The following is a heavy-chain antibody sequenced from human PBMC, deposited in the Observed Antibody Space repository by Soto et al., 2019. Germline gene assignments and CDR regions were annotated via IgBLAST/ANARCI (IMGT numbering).Heavy chain of an antibody. CDR1: GSSISSYF. CDR3: ERAEYYGRAQVGYLDY. D-gene: IGHD2-21*01. CDR2: IYYSGST. V-gene: IGHV4-59*01. J-gene: IGHJ4*02. Sequence: SETPSLTSTVSGSSISSYFWSWIRQPPGKGLEWIGYIYYSGSTNYNPSLKSRVTISVDTSKNQFSLKLISVTAADTAVYYCERAEYYGRAQVGYLDYWGEGILLTV.